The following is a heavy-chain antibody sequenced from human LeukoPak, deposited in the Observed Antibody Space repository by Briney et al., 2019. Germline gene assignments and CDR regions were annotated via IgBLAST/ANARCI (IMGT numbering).Heavy chain of an antibody. V-gene: IGHV4-59*08. Sequence: SETLSLTCTVSGGSISNHYWSWIRQPPGKGLEWIGYIYNSGSTNYNPTLKSRVTISVDTSKNQFSLKLSSVTAADTAVYYCAGGVAVAGHWGYYFDYWGQGTLVTVSS. CDR1: GGSISNHY. CDR2: IYNSGST. J-gene: IGHJ4*02. CDR3: AGGVAVAGHWGYYFDY. D-gene: IGHD6-19*01.